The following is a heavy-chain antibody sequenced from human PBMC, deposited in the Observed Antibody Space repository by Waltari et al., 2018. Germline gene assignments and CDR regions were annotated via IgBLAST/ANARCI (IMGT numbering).Heavy chain of an antibody. J-gene: IGHJ6*02. V-gene: IGHV1-69*08. CDR1: GGTFSSYT. CDR3: ARDPINPAEYYYYGMDV. Sequence: QVQLVQSGAEVKKPGSSVKVSCKASGGTFSSYTISWVRQAPGQGLEWIGRIIPILGIANYAQKFQGRVTITADKSTSTAYMELSSLRSEDTAVYYGARDPINPAEYYYYGMDVWGQGTTVTVSS. CDR2: IIPILGIA.